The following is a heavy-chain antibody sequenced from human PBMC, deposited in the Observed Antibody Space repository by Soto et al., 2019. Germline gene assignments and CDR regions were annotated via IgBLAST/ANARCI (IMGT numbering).Heavy chain of an antibody. CDR2: INHSGST. J-gene: IGHJ5*02. CDR3: ARGYNWFDP. Sequence: SETLSLTCAVYGGSFSGYYWSLIRQPPGKGLEWIGEINHSGSTNYNPSLKSRVTISVATSKNQFSLKLSSVTAADTAVYYCARGYNWFDPWGQGTMVTVSS. CDR1: GGSFSGYY. V-gene: IGHV4-34*01.